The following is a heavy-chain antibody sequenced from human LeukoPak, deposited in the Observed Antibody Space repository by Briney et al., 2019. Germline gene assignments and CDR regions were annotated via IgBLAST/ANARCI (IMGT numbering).Heavy chain of an antibody. CDR2: IKQDGSEK. CDR1: GFPFSSHG. V-gene: IGHV3-7*01. J-gene: IGHJ3*02. D-gene: IGHD2-15*01. Sequence: GGTLRLSCAGSGFPFSSHGMNWVRQAPGKGLEWVANIKQDGSEKYYVDSVKGRFTISRDNAKNSLYLQMNSLRAEDTAVYYCARHRSGGSQDDAFDIWGQGTMVTVSS. CDR3: ARHRSGGSQDDAFDI.